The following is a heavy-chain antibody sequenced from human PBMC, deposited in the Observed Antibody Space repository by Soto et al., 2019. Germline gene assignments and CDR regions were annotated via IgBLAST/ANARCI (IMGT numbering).Heavy chain of an antibody. J-gene: IGHJ4*02. Sequence: GGSLRLSCAVSGFMFSSSAMSWVRQAPGQGLEWVSAASGSGDKTWYADSVKGRFTISGDNSRNSLYLQMNSLRPEDTAVYYCAKEGTGSRGPFVDYWGQGTLVTVSS. CDR2: ASGSGDKT. D-gene: IGHD1-1*01. CDR1: GFMFSSSA. CDR3: AKEGTGSRGPFVDY. V-gene: IGHV3-23*01.